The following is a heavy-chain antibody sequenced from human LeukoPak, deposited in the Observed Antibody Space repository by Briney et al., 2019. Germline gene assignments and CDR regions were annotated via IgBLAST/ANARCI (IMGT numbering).Heavy chain of an antibody. Sequence: GGSLRLSCAASGFTFSSYWMTWVRQTPGKGLEWVANINQDGSEKYYVDSVKGRFTISRDNAKNSLFLQMKSLRAEDTAVYYCGRGNGYNFFDYWGQGTLVTVSS. V-gene: IGHV3-7*05. D-gene: IGHD5-24*01. J-gene: IGHJ4*02. CDR1: GFTFSSYW. CDR3: GRGNGYNFFDY. CDR2: INQDGSEK.